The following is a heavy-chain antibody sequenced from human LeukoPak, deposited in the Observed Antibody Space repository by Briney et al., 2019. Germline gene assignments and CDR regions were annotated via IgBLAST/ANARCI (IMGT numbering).Heavy chain of an antibody. CDR1: GGTFSSYA. V-gene: IGHV1-69*04. CDR3: ASEGPNYYDSSGYFDY. D-gene: IGHD3-22*01. CDR2: IIPILGIA. J-gene: IGHJ4*02. Sequence: ASVTVSCKASGGTFSSYAISWVRQAPGQGLEWMGRIIPILGIANYAQKFQGRVTITADKSTSTAYMELSSLRSEDTAVYYCASEGPNYYDSSGYFDYWGQGTLVTVSS.